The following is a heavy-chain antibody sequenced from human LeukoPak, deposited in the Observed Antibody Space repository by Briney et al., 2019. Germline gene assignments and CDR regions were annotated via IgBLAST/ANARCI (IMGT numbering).Heavy chain of an antibody. CDR3: ARHGRSGYSIDWPALDY. CDR1: GGSISSYY. CDR2: IYYTGST. V-gene: IGHV4-59*08. Sequence: PSETLFLTCTVSGGSISSYYWSWIRQPPGKGLEWIGYIYYTGSTNYSPSLKSRVTISVDTSKNQFSLKLSSVTAEDTAVYYCARHGRSGYSIDWPALDYWGQGSLVTVSS. D-gene: IGHD5-18*01. J-gene: IGHJ4*02.